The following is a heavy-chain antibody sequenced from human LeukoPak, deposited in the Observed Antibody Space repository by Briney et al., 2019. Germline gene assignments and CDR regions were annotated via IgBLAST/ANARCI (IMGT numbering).Heavy chain of an antibody. Sequence: GASVKVSCKASGGTFSSYAISWVRQATGQGLEWMGWMNPNSGNTGYAQKFQGRVTMTRNTSISTAYMELSSLRSEDTAGYYCARGGYYYGSGLDVWGKGTTVTISS. V-gene: IGHV1-8*02. CDR2: MNPNSGNT. CDR1: GGTFSSYA. CDR3: ARGGYYYGSGLDV. J-gene: IGHJ6*04. D-gene: IGHD3-10*01.